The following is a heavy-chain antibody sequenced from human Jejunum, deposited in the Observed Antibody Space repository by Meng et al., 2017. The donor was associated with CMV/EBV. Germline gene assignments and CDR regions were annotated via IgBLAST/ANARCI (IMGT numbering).Heavy chain of an antibody. Sequence: TFSSYSMNWVRQAPGKGLEWVSSISSSSTYIYYADSVKGRFTISRDNAKNSLYLQMNSLRAEDTAVYYCARDQGYYDSSGYLNWFDPWGQGTLVTVSS. CDR2: ISSSSTYI. CDR3: ARDQGYYDSSGYLNWFDP. V-gene: IGHV3-21*01. CDR1: TFSSYS. D-gene: IGHD3-22*01. J-gene: IGHJ5*02.